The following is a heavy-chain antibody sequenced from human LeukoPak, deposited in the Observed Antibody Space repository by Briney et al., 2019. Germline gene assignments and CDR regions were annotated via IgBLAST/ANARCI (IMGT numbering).Heavy chain of an antibody. CDR2: IYYSGST. CDR1: GGSMSSQY. D-gene: IGHD3-10*01. Sequence: PSETLSLTCTVSGGSMSSQYWSWIRQPPGKGLEWIGSIYYSGSTYYNPSLKSRVTISVDTSKNQFSLKLSSVTAADTAVYYCARLYYGSGTIDYWGQGTLVTVSS. CDR3: ARLYYGSGTIDY. V-gene: IGHV4-39*01. J-gene: IGHJ4*02.